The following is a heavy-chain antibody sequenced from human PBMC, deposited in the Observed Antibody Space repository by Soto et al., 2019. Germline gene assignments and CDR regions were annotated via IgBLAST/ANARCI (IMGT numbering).Heavy chain of an antibody. Sequence: GGSLRLSCAASGFTFSSYAMHWVRQAPGKGLEWVAVISYDGSKKYHADSVKGRFTISRDDSKDTLYLQMNSLRPEDTAVYSCARDAIYSGYGPLEYWGLGTLVTVSS. CDR3: ARDAIYSGYGPLEY. D-gene: IGHD6-25*01. J-gene: IGHJ4*02. CDR2: ISYDGSKK. V-gene: IGHV3-30-3*01. CDR1: GFTFSSYA.